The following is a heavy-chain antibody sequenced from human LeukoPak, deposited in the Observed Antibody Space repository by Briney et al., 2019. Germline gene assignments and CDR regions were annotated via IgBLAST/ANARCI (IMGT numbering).Heavy chain of an antibody. CDR1: GYTFTSYG. CDR3: ARDHSSSPGRDGMDV. J-gene: IGHJ6*02. D-gene: IGHD6-6*01. CDR2: ISAYNGNT. Sequence: GASVKVSCKASGYTFTSYGISWVRQATGQGLEWMGWISAYNGNTNYAQKLQGRVTMTTDTSTSTAYMELRSLRSDDTAVYYCARDHSSSPGRDGMDVWGQGTTVTVSS. V-gene: IGHV1-18*01.